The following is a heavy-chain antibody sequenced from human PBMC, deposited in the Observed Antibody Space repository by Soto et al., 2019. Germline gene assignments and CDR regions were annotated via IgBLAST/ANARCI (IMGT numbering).Heavy chain of an antibody. Sequence: QVQLVQSGAEVKKPGASVKVSCKASGGTFSSYTISWVRQAPGQGLEWMGRIIPILGIANNAQKFQGRGTMTADKTTSTAYMELSSLRSEDTAVYYCAGEEYYYGAGAFFDYWGQGPLVAVS. CDR2: IIPILGIA. CDR3: AGEEYYYGAGAFFDY. V-gene: IGHV1-69*08. J-gene: IGHJ4*02. D-gene: IGHD3-10*01. CDR1: GGTFSSYT.